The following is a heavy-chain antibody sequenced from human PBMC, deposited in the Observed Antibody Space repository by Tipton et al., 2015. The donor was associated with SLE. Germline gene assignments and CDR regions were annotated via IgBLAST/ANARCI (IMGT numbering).Heavy chain of an antibody. V-gene: IGHV3-7*03. CDR1: GFTFDNSW. Sequence: AVSGFTFDNSWMTWVRQAPGKGLEWVANIKPDGGETYFVDSVKGRFTISRDNAKSSLYLHMNSLRADDAGLYFCARGYTAMLNWGQGTLVTVSS. CDR2: IKPDGGET. D-gene: IGHD5-18*01. CDR3: ARGYTAMLN. J-gene: IGHJ4*02.